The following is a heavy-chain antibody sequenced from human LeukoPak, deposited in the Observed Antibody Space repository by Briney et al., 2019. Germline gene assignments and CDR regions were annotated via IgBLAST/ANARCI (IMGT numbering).Heavy chain of an antibody. CDR2: ISAYNGNT. V-gene: IGHV1-18*04. Sequence: ASVKVSCKASGYTFTGYYMHWVRQAPGQGLEWMGWISAYNGNTNYAQKLQGRVTMTTDTSTNTAYMELRSLRSDDTAVYYCARMGWNYVAYFDYWGQGILVTVSS. CDR3: ARMGWNYVAYFDY. CDR1: GYTFTGYY. D-gene: IGHD1-7*01. J-gene: IGHJ4*02.